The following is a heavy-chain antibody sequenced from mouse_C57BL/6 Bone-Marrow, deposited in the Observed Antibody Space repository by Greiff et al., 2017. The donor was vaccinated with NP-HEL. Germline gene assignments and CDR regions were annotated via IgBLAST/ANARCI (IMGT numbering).Heavy chain of an antibody. CDR1: GYTFTSYW. V-gene: IGHV1-52*01. CDR3: ASGRRWYFAV. CDR2: IYPSDSET. J-gene: IGHJ1*03. Sequence: QVQLQQSGAELVRPGSSVKLSCKASGYTFTSYWMHWVKQRPRQGLEWIGNIYPSDSETHYNQKFKDKATLTVDKSSSTAYMQLSSLTSEDSAAFDGASGRRWYFAVWGTGTTVTVSA.